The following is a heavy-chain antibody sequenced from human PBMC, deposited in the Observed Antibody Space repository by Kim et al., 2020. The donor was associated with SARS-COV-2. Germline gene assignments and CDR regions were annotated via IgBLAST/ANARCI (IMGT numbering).Heavy chain of an antibody. CDR3: AHRRGYCSGASCYSICNWFDP. CDR2: MYWDDDK. Sequence: SGPTLVNPTQTLTLTCTFSEFSLSTSGVGVGWIRQPPGKALEWLALMYWDDDKRYSPSLKNRLTITKDTSKNQVVLTMTNMDPWDTAAYYRAHRRGYCSGASCYSICNWFDPWGQGILVTVSS. CDR1: EFSLSTSGVG. D-gene: IGHD2-15*01. V-gene: IGHV2-5*02. J-gene: IGHJ5*02.